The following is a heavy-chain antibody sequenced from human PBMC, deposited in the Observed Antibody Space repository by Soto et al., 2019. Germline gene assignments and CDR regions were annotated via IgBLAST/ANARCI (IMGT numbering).Heavy chain of an antibody. J-gene: IGHJ5*02. CDR3: ARSVCP. Sequence: QVQLQESGPGLVKPSQTLSLTCTVSGGSISSGGYYWNWIRQHPGKGLEWIGYIYYSGSTYYNPSVTCRVTLSVDSSNNQFSQKLSSVTAADTAVYYCARSVCPWGQGTLVTVSS. CDR1: GGSISSGGYY. V-gene: IGHV4-31*03. CDR2: IYYSGST.